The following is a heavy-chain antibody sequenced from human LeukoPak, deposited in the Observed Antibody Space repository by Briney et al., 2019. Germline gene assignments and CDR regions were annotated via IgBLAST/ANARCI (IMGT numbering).Heavy chain of an antibody. CDR2: IIPIFGTA. CDR1: GGTFSSYA. Sequence: ASVKVPCKASGGTFSSYAISWVRQAPGQGLEWMGGIIPIFGTANYAQKFQGRVTITTDESTSTAYMELSSLRSEDTAVYYCARSKGNWNSWDYYFDYWGQGTLVTVSS. D-gene: IGHD1-7*01. V-gene: IGHV1-69*05. CDR3: ARSKGNWNSWDYYFDY. J-gene: IGHJ4*02.